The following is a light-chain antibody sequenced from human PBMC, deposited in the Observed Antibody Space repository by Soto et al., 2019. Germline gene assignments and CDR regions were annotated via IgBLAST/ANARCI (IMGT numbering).Light chain of an antibody. V-gene: IGKV3-15*01. J-gene: IGKJ1*01. Sequence: EIVMTQSPATLSVSPGERATLSCMASQSVSSNLAWYQQKPGQAPRLLIYGASTRATGIPARFIGSGSGTEFTLTISSLQSEDFAVYYCQHYNNWPPWTFGQGTKVDIK. CDR3: QHYNNWPPWT. CDR1: QSVSSN. CDR2: GAS.